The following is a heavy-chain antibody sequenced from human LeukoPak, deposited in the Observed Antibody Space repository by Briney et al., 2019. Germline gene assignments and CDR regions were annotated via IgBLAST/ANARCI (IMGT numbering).Heavy chain of an antibody. CDR2: ISQGGGDK. D-gene: IGHD3-22*01. CDR1: GFPFSNYC. J-gene: IGHJ4*02. V-gene: IGHV3-7*01. CDR3: ARALQGGHNYYDPNGYYPQYFRS. Sequence: GGSLRLSCEASGFPFSNYCMTWVRQAPGKGLEWVADISQGGGDKYYIDSVKGRFTVSRDNAKNSLSLQMNRLRAEDTAVYYCARALQGGHNYYDPNGYYPQYFRSWGQGTLVTVPS.